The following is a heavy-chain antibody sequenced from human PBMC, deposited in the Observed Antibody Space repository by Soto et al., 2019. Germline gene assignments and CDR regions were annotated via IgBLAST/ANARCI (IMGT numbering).Heavy chain of an antibody. D-gene: IGHD3-3*01. CDR3: ARDSYYDFWSGLFDP. CDR2: IYHSGST. CDR1: SGSISSSNW. V-gene: IGHV4-4*02. J-gene: IGHJ5*02. Sequence: QVQLQESGPGLVKPSGTLSLTCAVSSGSISSSNWWSWVRQPPGKGLEWIGEIYHSGSTNYNPSLKSRVTISVDKSKNQFSLKLSSVTAADAAVYYCARDSYYDFWSGLFDPWGQVTLVTVSS.